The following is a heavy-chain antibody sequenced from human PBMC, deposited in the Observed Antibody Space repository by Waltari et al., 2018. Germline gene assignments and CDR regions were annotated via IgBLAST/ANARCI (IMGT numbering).Heavy chain of an antibody. CDR1: GYTFTSYA. Sequence: QVQLVQSGAEVKKPGASVKVSCKASGYTFTSYAMHWVRQAPGQRLEWMGWINAGNGNAKYSQKFQGRVTITRDTSGSTAYMELSSLRSEDTAVYYCARDRSRWGGDCLDYWGQGTLVTVSS. V-gene: IGHV1-3*01. J-gene: IGHJ4*02. CDR2: INAGNGNA. D-gene: IGHD2-21*01. CDR3: ARDRSRWGGDCLDY.